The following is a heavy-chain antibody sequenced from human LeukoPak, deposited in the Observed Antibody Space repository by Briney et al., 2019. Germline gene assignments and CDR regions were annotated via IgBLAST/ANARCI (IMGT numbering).Heavy chain of an antibody. Sequence: ASVKVSCKASGYIFTGYYVHWVRQAPGQGLEWMGWINPNSGDTNFAQNFQGRVTMTRDTSISTAYMELSRLTSDDTAIYFCARGGGDSYGYTPSDYWGQGTLVTVSS. V-gene: IGHV1-2*02. D-gene: IGHD5-18*01. J-gene: IGHJ4*02. CDR1: GYIFTGYY. CDR3: ARGGGDSYGYTPSDY. CDR2: INPNSGDT.